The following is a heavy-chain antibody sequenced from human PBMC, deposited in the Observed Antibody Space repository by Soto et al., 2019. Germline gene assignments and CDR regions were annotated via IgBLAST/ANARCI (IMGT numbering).Heavy chain of an antibody. J-gene: IGHJ4*02. D-gene: IGHD6-13*01. CDR1: GFTFSSYA. CDR2: ISGSGGST. CDR3: AKGPNSSSWYRIPFDY. V-gene: IGHV3-23*01. Sequence: EVQLLESGGGLVQPGGSLRLSCAASGFTFSSYAMSWVRQAPGKGLEWVSAISGSGGSTYYADSVKGRFTISRDNSKNTLYLQMNSLRAEDTAVYYCAKGPNSSSWYRIPFDYWGQGTLVTVSS.